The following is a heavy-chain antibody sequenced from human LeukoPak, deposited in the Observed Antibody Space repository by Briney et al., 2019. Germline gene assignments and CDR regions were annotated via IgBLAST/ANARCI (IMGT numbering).Heavy chain of an antibody. CDR1: GGTFNSYA. Sequence: GASVKVSCKTSGGTFNSYAINWVRQAPGQGLEWMGGIIPRLGTTKYIQKVQGRMTITTDESTTTAYMELSSLRSEDTAEYYCAADGTDRGQGTLVTVSS. J-gene: IGHJ4*02. V-gene: IGHV1-69*05. CDR2: IIPRLGTT. CDR3: AADGTD.